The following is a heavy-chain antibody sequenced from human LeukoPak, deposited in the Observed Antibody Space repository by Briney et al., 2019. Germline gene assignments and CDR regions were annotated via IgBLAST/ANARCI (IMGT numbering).Heavy chain of an antibody. J-gene: IGHJ3*02. CDR3: ARAKLLYYYDSSGYSPDAFDI. CDR2: IYHSGSI. D-gene: IGHD3-22*01. V-gene: IGHV4-30-2*01. CDR1: GGSISSGGYS. Sequence: SETLSLTCAVSGGSISSGGYSWSWIRQPPGKGLEWIGYIYHSGSIYYNPSLKSRVTISVDRSKTQFSLKLSSVTAADTAVYYCARAKLLYYYDSSGYSPDAFDIWGQGTMVTVSS.